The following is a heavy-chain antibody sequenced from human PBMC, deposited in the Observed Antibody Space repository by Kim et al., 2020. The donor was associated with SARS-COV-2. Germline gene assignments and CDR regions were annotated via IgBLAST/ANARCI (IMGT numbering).Heavy chain of an antibody. V-gene: IGHV3-9*01. J-gene: IGHJ6*02. D-gene: IGHD3-10*01. CDR1: GFTFGDYA. Sequence: GGSLRLSCAASGFTFGDYAMHWVRQAPGKGLEWVSGISWNSGSIGYADSVKGRFTISRDNAKNSLYLQMNSLRAEDTALYYCAKDNLGVRGVIILKNSYYYYGMDVWGQGTTVTVSS. CDR3: AKDNLGVRGVIILKNSYYYYGMDV. CDR2: ISWNSGSI.